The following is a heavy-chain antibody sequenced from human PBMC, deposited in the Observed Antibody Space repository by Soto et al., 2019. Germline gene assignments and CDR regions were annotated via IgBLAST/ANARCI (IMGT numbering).Heavy chain of an antibody. CDR2: ISYDGSNK. Sequence: GGSLRLSCAASGFTFSSYGMHWVRQAPGKGLEWVAVISYDGSNKYYADSVKGRFTISRDNSKNTLYLQMNSLRAEDTAVYYCAKDTEYSSSSYYYYYYGMDVWGQGTTVTVSS. V-gene: IGHV3-30*18. CDR3: AKDTEYSSSSYYYYYYGMDV. J-gene: IGHJ6*02. D-gene: IGHD6-6*01. CDR1: GFTFSSYG.